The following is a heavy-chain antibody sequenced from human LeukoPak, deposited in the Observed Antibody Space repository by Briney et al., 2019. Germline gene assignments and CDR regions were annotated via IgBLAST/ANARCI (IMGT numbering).Heavy chain of an antibody. D-gene: IGHD6-13*01. CDR2: INHSGST. CDR1: GGSFSGYY. CDR3: ARAPLRQQPFDY. Sequence: SETLSLTCAVYGGSFSGYYWSWIRQPPGKGLEWIGEINHSGSTNYNPSLKSRVTISVDTSKNQFSLKLSSVTAADTAVYYCARAPLRQQPFDYWGQGTPVTVSS. V-gene: IGHV4-34*01. J-gene: IGHJ4*02.